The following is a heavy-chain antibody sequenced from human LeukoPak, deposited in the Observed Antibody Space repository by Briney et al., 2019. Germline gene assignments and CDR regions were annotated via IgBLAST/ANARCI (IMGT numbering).Heavy chain of an antibody. Sequence: GGSLRLSCAASGFTFSSYGMHWVRQAPGKGLEWVAVIWYDGSNKYYADSVKGRFTISRDNSKNTLYLQMNSLRADDTAVYYCAKADDFWSGYSPTPNWFDPWGQGTLVTVSS. D-gene: IGHD3-3*01. CDR2: IWYDGSNK. CDR3: AKADDFWSGYSPTPNWFDP. J-gene: IGHJ5*02. V-gene: IGHV3-33*06. CDR1: GFTFSSYG.